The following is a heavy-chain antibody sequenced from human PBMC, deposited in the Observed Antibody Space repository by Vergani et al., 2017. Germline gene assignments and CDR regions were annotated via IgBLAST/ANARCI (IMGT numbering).Heavy chain of an antibody. CDR2: IYPGDSDT. D-gene: IGHD3-10*01. CDR1: GYSFTSYW. V-gene: IGHV5-51*01. J-gene: IGHJ4*02. Sequence: EVQLVQSGAEVKKPGATMKISCKVSGYSFTSYWIGWVRQMPGKGLEWMGIIYPGDSDTRYSPSFQGQVTISADKSISTAYLQWSSLKASDTAMYYCARQYGSGSYYHIGSPLNSPFDYWGQGTLVTVSS. CDR3: ARQYGSGSYYHIGSPLNSPFDY.